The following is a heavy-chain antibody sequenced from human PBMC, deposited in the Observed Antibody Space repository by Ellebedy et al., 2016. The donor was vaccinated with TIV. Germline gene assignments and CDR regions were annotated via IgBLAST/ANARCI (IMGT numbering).Heavy chain of an antibody. CDR3: ARGIEEAWELQAY. J-gene: IGHJ4*02. D-gene: IGHD1-26*01. CDR1: GFIVSSKF. Sequence: PGGSLRLSCAASGFIVSSKFMSWVRQAPGKGLEWVSMIYRDGTTYYADSVRGRFTISRDDSKNTLYLQMDSLRAEDTAVYYCARGIEEAWELQAYWGQGALVTVSS. CDR2: IYRDGTT. V-gene: IGHV3-53*01.